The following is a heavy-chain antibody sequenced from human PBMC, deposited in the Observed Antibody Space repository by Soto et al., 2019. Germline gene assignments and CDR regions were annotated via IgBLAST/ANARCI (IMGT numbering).Heavy chain of an antibody. V-gene: IGHV4-59*01. CDR3: ARDSGHSSTWD. D-gene: IGHD6-13*01. J-gene: IGHJ4*02. CDR2: IFYSGST. Sequence: QVQLQESGPGLVKPSETLSLTCTVSGGSISSSYWSWIRQPPGKGLEWIGYIFYSGSTAYNPTLKSRVTISVDTSKNQFSLKLSSVTAADTAVYYCARDSGHSSTWDWGQGSLVTVS. CDR1: GGSISSSY.